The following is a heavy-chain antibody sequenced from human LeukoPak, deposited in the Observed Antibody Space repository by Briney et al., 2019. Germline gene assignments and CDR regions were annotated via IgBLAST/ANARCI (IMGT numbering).Heavy chain of an antibody. CDR1: GFTLSSYA. D-gene: IGHD3-10*01. CDR3: AKDALLWFGELLKRSRNAFDI. J-gene: IGHJ3*02. CDR2: ISGSGANT. Sequence: GGSLRLSCAASGFTLSSYAMSWVHQAPGKGLEWVSGISGSGANTHYADSVKGRFTISRDNSKNTLYLQMISLRAEDTAIYYCAKDALLWFGELLKRSRNAFDIWGQGTMVTVSS. V-gene: IGHV3-23*01.